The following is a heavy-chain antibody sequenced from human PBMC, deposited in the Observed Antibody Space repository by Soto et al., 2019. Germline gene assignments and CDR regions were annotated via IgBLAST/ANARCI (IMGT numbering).Heavy chain of an antibody. V-gene: IGHV4-39*01. CDR3: GKHNPASSVFGIVISLRS. Sequence: SETLSLTCSVSGYSISSCSHYWGWNRRPTGTDLEWIVSVHISDKAYCNPSLNSLGSVLMDTTKTEFSLRLSSVAAAATAVFYCGKHNPASSVFGIVISLRSWGHGTLVTVS. J-gene: IGHJ5*01. CDR1: GYSISSCSHY. CDR2: VHISDKA. D-gene: IGHD3-3*01.